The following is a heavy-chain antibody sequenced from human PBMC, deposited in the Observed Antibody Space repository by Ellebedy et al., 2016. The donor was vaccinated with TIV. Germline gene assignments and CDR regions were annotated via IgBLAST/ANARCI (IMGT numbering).Heavy chain of an antibody. D-gene: IGHD6-13*01. CDR3: ARIRGEMYSSSWYRPSYYYGMDV. V-gene: IGHV2-26*01. CDR2: IFSNDEK. Sequence: SGPTLVKPTETLTLTCTVSGFSLSNARMGVSWIRQPPGKALEWLAHIFSNDEKSYSTSLKSRLTISKDTSKSQVVLTMTNMDPVDTATYYCARIRGEMYSSSWYRPSYYYGMDVWGQGTTVTVSS. CDR1: GFSLSNARMG. J-gene: IGHJ6*02.